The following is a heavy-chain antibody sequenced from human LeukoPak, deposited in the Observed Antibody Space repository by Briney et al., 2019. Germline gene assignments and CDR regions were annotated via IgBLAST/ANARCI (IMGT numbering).Heavy chain of an antibody. J-gene: IGHJ4*02. CDR3: ARGAGRDGYRTFDY. V-gene: IGHV4-59*01. CDR1: GGSISSYY. Sequence: SETLSLTCTVSGGSISSYYWSWIRQPPGKGLEWIGYIYYSGSTNYNPSLKSRVTISVDTSKNQFSLKLSSVTAADTAVYYCARGAGRDGYRTFDYWGQGTLVTVSS. CDR2: IYYSGST. D-gene: IGHD5-24*01.